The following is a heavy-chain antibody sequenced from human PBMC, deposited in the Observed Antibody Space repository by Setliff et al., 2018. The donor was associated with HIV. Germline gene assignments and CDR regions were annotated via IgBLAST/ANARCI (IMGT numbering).Heavy chain of an antibody. D-gene: IGHD5-12*01. CDR2: ISFSSSHI. V-gene: IGHV3-21*01. J-gene: IGHJ4*02. CDR3: AWDWRSGYDLNFDY. CDR1: GFTFSRYS. Sequence: GGSLRLSCAASGFTFSRYSMNWVRQAPGKGLEWVSSISFSSSHIYYADSVKGRFTISRDNAKNSLYLQMNSLRAEDTAVYYCAWDWRSGYDLNFDYWGQGTLVTVS.